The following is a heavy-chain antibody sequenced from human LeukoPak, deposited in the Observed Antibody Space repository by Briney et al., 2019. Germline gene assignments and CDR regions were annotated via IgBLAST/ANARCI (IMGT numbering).Heavy chain of an antibody. J-gene: IGHJ4*01. CDR1: GFTVSSSH. D-gene: IGHD3-22*01. V-gene: IGHV3-53*01. CDR2: LYSGGST. CDR3: ARGGVTMIVPIL. Sequence: GGSLRLSCVASGFTVSSSHMTWVRQAPGKGLEWVSVLYSGGSTYYADSVKGRFTISRDNSKNTLYLQMNSLRAEDTAVYYCARGGVTMIVPILWGQEPWSPSPQ.